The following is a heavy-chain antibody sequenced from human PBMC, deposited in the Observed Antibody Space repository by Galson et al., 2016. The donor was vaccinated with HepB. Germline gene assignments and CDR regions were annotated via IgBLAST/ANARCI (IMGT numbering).Heavy chain of an antibody. J-gene: IGHJ4*02. CDR3: ARGVFVGVLSLSFDY. CDR1: Y. CDR2: VYHTGST. D-gene: IGHD3-3*01. V-gene: IGHV4-39*01. Sequence: YWGWIRRSPGKGLEWIGNVYHTGSTYYNPSLKSRVAISVDTSKNQFSLKLNSLTAADTAVFYCARGVFVGVLSLSFDYWGQGALVTVSS.